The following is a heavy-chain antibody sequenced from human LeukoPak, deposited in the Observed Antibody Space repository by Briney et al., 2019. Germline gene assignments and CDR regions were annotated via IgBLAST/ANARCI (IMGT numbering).Heavy chain of an antibody. Sequence: GGXXRLSCAASGFTFSSYAMSWVRQAPGKGLEWVSAISGSGGSTYYADSVKGRFTISRDNSKNTLYLQMNSLRAEDTAVYYCAKASSGYYSPFDYWGQGTLVTVSS. D-gene: IGHD3-22*01. CDR1: GFTFSSYA. CDR3: AKASSGYYSPFDY. V-gene: IGHV3-23*01. J-gene: IGHJ4*02. CDR2: ISGSGGST.